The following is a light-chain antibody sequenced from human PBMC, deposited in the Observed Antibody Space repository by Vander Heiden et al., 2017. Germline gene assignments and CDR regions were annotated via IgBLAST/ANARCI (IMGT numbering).Light chain of an antibody. CDR2: DAS. CDR1: QDISNY. J-gene: IGKJ3*01. V-gene: IGKV1-33*01. Sequence: DRQMTESPSGLSASVVDRVTITCQASQDISNYLNLFQQKPGKAPNLLIYDASNSQIGVPSRFSRSRSWTNFTCTMSSLQPEDLATASCHRYSTLRSTF. CDR3: HRYSTLRST.